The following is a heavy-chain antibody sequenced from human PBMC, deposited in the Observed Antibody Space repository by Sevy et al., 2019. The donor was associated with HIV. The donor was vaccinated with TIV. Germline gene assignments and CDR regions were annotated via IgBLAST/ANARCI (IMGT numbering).Heavy chain of an antibody. J-gene: IGHJ3*02. V-gene: IGHV1-69*13. CDR2: IIPIFGTA. CDR3: ARGASSRGVFDI. Sequence: ASVKVSCKASGGTFNSYAITWVRQAPGQGLEWMGGIIPIFGTANYAQKFQDRVTITADESTSTAYMELRSLGCEDTAVYYCARGASSRGVFDIWGQGTMVTVSS. CDR1: GGTFNSYA. D-gene: IGHD2-8*02.